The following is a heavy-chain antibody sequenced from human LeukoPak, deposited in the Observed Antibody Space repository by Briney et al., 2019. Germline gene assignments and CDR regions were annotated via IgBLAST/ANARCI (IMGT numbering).Heavy chain of an antibody. CDR1: GFTFSSYA. V-gene: IGHV3-23*01. CDR2: ISGSGGST. D-gene: IGHD3-22*01. J-gene: IGHJ4*02. CDR3: AKFNMIVVVITPFDY. Sequence: PGGSLRLSCAASGFTFSSYAMSWVRQAPGKGLEWVSAISGSGGSTYYADSVKGRFTISRDNSKNTLYLQMNSLRAEDTAVYYCAKFNMIVVVITPFDYWGQGTLVTVSS.